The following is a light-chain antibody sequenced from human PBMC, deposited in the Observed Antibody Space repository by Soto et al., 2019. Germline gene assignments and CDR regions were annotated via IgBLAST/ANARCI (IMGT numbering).Light chain of an antibody. CDR3: QHYNSSPPIT. V-gene: IGKV3-11*01. J-gene: IGKJ5*01. CDR1: PSVSNS. CDR2: DAF. Sequence: EIVLTQSPGTLSLSPGERATLSCRASPSVSNSLAWYQHKPGQAPRLLIYDAFNRATGVPTRFSGSGSGTDFTLTISSLEPEDFAVYYCQHYNSSPPITFGQGTRLEIK.